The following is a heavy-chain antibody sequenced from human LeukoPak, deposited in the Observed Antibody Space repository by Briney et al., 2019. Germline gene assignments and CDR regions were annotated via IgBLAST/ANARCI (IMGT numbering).Heavy chain of an antibody. CDR1: GFTFSTYG. D-gene: IGHD6-13*01. CDR2: IWHDGSIK. Sequence: GGSLRLSCAASGFTFSTYGMHWVRQAPGKGLEWVAVIWHDGSIKYYADSVKGRFTISRDNSKNTLYLQMNSLRAEDTAVYYCARDKQQLVPNYWGQGTLVTVSS. CDR3: ARDKQQLVPNY. J-gene: IGHJ4*02. V-gene: IGHV3-33*01.